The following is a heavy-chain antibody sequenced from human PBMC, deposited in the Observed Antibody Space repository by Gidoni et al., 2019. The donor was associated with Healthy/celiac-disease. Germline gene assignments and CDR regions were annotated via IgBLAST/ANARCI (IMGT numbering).Heavy chain of an antibody. CDR2: ISVYNGNT. D-gene: IGHD3-22*01. J-gene: IGHJ3*02. Sequence: QVQLVQSGAEVQKPGASVKVSCQASGYSFTSYGISWVRQAPGQGLGLMGWISVYNGNTNYAQKLQGRVTMTTDTSTSTAYMELRSLIADDTAVYYCARDPPNYYDSSGAFDIWGQGTMVTVSS. V-gene: IGHV1-18*04. CDR3: ARDPPNYYDSSGAFDI. CDR1: GYSFTSYG.